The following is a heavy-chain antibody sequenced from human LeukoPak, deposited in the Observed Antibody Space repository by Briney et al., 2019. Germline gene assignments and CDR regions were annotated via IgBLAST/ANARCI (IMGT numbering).Heavy chain of an antibody. Sequence: GGSLRLSCAASGFTFSNYAMNWVRQAPGKGLEWVSLISGSTGSTYYADSVKGRFSISRDNSKNTVYLQMNSLRVEDTAVYYCAKSSGTDYWGQGTLVTVSS. V-gene: IGHV3-23*01. CDR2: ISGSTGST. D-gene: IGHD3-10*01. CDR3: AKSSGTDY. CDR1: GFTFSNYA. J-gene: IGHJ4*02.